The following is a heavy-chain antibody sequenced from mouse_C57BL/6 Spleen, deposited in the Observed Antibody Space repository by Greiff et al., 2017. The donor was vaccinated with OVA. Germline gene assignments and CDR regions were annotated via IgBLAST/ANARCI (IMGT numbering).Heavy chain of an antibody. CDR3: ARGSSYERYFDV. D-gene: IGHD1-1*01. CDR2: ISYDGSN. Sequence: EVKLVESGPGLVKPSQSLSLTCSVTGYSITSGYYWNWIRQFPGNKLEWMGYISYDGSNNYNPSLKNRISITRDTSKNQFFLKLNSVTTEDTATYYCARGSSYERYFDVWGTGTTVTVSS. V-gene: IGHV3-6*01. CDR1: GYSITSGYY. J-gene: IGHJ1*03.